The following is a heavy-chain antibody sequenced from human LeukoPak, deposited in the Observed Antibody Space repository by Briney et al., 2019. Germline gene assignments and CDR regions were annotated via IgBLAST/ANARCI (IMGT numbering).Heavy chain of an antibody. CDR1: GFTFSSYG. J-gene: IGHJ4*02. D-gene: IGHD5-24*01. Sequence: GGSLRLSCAASGFTFSSYGMHWVRQAPGKGLEWVAVIWYDGSNKYYADSVKGRFTIFRDNSKNTLYLQMNSLRAEDTAVYYCARERMATISRYFDYWGQGTLVTVSS. CDR2: IWYDGSNK. V-gene: IGHV3-33*01. CDR3: ARERMATISRYFDY.